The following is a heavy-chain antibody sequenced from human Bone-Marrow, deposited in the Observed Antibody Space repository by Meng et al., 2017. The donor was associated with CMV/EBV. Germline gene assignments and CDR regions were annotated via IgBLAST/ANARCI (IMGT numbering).Heavy chain of an antibody. CDR3: ARVVVPAGRFYYFDY. CDR2: IIPILGIA. V-gene: IGHV1-69*10. D-gene: IGHD2-2*01. Sequence: SVKVSCKASGYAFNTYGISWVRQAPGQGLEWMGGIIPILGIANYAQKFQGRVTITADKSTSTAYMELSSLRSEDTAVYYCARVVVPAGRFYYFDYWGQGTLVTVSS. CDR1: GYAFNTYG. J-gene: IGHJ4*02.